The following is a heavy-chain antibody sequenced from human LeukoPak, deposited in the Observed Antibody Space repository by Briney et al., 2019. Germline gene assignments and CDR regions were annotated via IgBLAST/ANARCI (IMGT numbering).Heavy chain of an antibody. V-gene: IGHV1-69*13. CDR1: GGTFSSYA. CDR3: ARGGTFGGVIPTRFDY. J-gene: IGHJ4*02. Sequence: SVKVSCKASGGTFSSYAISWVRQAPGQGLEWMGGIIPIFGTANYAQKFQGRVTITADESTNTAYMELSSLRSEDTAVYYCARGGTFGGVIPTRFDYWGQGTLVTVSS. CDR2: IIPIFGTA. D-gene: IGHD3-16*02.